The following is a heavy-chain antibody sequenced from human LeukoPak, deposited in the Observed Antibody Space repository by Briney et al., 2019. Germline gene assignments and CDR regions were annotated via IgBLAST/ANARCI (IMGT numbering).Heavy chain of an antibody. V-gene: IGHV3-48*01. CDR1: GFTFSGYS. Sequence: GGSLRLSCAASGFTFSGYSMNWVRQAPGKGLQWISYIGFSSSVIHYTDSVKGRFTISRDNSKNTLYLQMNSLRAEDTAVYYCAKDRRVTVARGVFDYWGQGTLVTVSS. CDR3: AKDRRVTVARGVFDY. CDR2: IGFSSSVI. D-gene: IGHD4-23*01. J-gene: IGHJ4*02.